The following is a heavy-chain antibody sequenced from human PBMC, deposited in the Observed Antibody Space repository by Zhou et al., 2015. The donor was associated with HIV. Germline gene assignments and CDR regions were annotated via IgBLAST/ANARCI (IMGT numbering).Heavy chain of an antibody. V-gene: IGHV1-69*01. Sequence: QVQLVQSGAEVKKPGSSVKVSCKASGGTFSSYFIGWVRQAPGRRALRWSGWGSSLLSGATSYAHKFQDRLTITADESTSTAYMELTGLRSDDTALYYCARHRSLAWGRGNPGHRL. J-gene: IGHJ5*02. D-gene: IGHD3-3*01. CDR1: GGTFSSYF. CDR3: ARHRSLA. CDR2: SSLLSGAT.